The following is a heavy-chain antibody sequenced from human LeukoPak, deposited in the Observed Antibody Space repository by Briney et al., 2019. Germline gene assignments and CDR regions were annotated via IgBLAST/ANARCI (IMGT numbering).Heavy chain of an antibody. CDR1: GGSISSYY. D-gene: IGHD1-26*01. Sequence: SETLSLTCTVSGGSISSYYWSWIRQPPGKGLEWIGYISYSGSTYYNPSLNSRVTISLDTSKNQFSLRLSSVTAADTAVYYCARETRLHSGSYSNDAFDIWGQGTMVTVSS. J-gene: IGHJ3*02. CDR3: ARETRLHSGSYSNDAFDI. CDR2: ISYSGST. V-gene: IGHV4-59*01.